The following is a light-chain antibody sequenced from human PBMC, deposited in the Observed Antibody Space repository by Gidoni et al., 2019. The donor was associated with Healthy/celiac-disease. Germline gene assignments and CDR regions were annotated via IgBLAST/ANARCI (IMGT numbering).Light chain of an antibody. CDR1: QSVSSN. V-gene: IGKV3-15*01. CDR3: QQYNTWPLLT. CDR2: GAS. Sequence: EIVMTQSPATLSVSPGERATLSCRASQSVSSNLAWYQQKPGQAPRLLIYGASTRATGIPARFSGSVSGTEFTLTISSLQSEDFAVYYCQQYNTWPLLTFXGXTKVEIK. J-gene: IGKJ4*01.